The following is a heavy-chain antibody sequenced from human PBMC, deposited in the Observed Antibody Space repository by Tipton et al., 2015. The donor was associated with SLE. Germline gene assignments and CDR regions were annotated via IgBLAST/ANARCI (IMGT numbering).Heavy chain of an antibody. CDR1: GFTFSSYG. V-gene: IGHV3-30*02. D-gene: IGHD6-19*01. Sequence: SLRLSCAASGFTFSSYGMHWVRQAPGKGLEWVAFIRYDGSNKYYADSVKGRFTISRDNSKKTLYLQMNSLRVEDTAVYYCATGYSSGRYYYYGMDVWGQGTTVTVSS. J-gene: IGHJ6*02. CDR2: IRYDGSNK. CDR3: ATGYSSGRYYYYGMDV.